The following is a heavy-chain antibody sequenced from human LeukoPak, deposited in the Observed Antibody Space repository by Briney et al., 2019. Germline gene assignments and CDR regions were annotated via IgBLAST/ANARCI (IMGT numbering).Heavy chain of an antibody. CDR2: INSGGSGT. CDR3: ATSLGPLTEY. CDR1: GFAFSSNW. V-gene: IGHV3-74*01. J-gene: IGHJ4*02. D-gene: IGHD7-27*01. Sequence: GGSLRHSCAASGFAFSSNWMHWVRQTPGKGLVWVSRINSGGSGTSYADSVEGRFTISRDNAKNTLYLQMNSLKGEDTAVYYCATSLGPLTEYWGQGTLVTVSS.